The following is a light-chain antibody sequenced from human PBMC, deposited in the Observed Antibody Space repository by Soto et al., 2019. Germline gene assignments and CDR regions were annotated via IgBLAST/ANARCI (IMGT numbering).Light chain of an antibody. CDR2: AAS. CDR3: QQSDSFPYT. Sequence: DLQMTQSPSSLSASVGDRVTIACRASQTISSHLNWYQQKPGKAPNLLIYAASNLQSGVPSRFSGSGYGTDFTLTINSLQPEDFATYFCQQSDSFPYTFGPGTRLDIK. V-gene: IGKV1-39*01. CDR1: QTISSH. J-gene: IGKJ2*01.